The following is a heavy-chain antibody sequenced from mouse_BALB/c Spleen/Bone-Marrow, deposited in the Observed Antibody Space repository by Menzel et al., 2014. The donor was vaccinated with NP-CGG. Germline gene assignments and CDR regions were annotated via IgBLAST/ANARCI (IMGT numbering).Heavy chain of an antibody. Sequence: QVQLQQSGAELVKPGAPVKLSCKASGYTFTSYWMDWVKQRPGRGLEWIGRIDPSDSETHYNQKFKDKATLTADKSSSTAYIQLSSLTSEDSAVYYCARSHGYHPYWYFDVWGAGTTVTVSS. CDR3: ARSHGYHPYWYFDV. CDR2: IDPSDSET. V-gene: IGHV1-69*02. J-gene: IGHJ1*01. D-gene: IGHD2-2*01. CDR1: GYTFTSYW.